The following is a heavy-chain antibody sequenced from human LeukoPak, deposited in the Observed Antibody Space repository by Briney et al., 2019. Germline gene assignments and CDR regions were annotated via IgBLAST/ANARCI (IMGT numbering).Heavy chain of an antibody. J-gene: IGHJ4*02. CDR2: ISSSGRTM. CDR3: AKDWDYRTADY. V-gene: IGHV3-48*03. CDR1: GFIFSSYE. Sequence: GGSLRLSCAASGFIFSSYEMRWVRQAPGKGLEGVSYISSSGRTMYYADSVKGRFTVSRDNAKNSLYLQMNSLRAEDTAVYYCAKDWDYRTADYWGQGTLVTVSS. D-gene: IGHD4-11*01.